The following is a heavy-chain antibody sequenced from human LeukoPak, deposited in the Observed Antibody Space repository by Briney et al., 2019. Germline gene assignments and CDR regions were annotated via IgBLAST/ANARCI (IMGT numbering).Heavy chain of an antibody. CDR3: AREDTALVIAY. J-gene: IGHJ4*02. CDR1: RFTFSSYW. Sequence: GGSLRLSCVASRFTFSSYWMSWVRQAPGKGLEWVAIMWYDGSNKYYTDSVKGRFTISRDNSKNTLYLQMNSLRVEDTAVYYCAREDTALVIAYWGQGTLVTVSS. CDR2: MWYDGSNK. V-gene: IGHV3-33*08. D-gene: IGHD5-18*01.